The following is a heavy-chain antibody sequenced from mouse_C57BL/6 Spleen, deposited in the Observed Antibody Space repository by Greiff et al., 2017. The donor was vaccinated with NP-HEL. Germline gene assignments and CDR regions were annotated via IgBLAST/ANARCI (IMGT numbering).Heavy chain of an antibody. CDR3: ARGHYYGSPYFDY. J-gene: IGHJ2*01. Sequence: VKLQESGAELVKPGASVKMSCKASGYTFTTYPIEWMKQNHGKSLEWIGNFHPYNDDTKYNEKFKGKATLTVEKSSSTVYLELSRLTSDDSAVYYCARGHYYGSPYFDYWGQGTTLTVSS. V-gene: IGHV1-47*01. CDR2: FHPYNDDT. D-gene: IGHD1-1*01. CDR1: GYTFTTYP.